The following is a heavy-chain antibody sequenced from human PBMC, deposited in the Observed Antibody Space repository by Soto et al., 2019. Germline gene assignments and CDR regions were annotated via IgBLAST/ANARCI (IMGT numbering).Heavy chain of an antibody. CDR3: TSFRHAVAGTENFDY. CDR1: GGSISGYY. J-gene: IGHJ4*02. V-gene: IGHV4-59*01. CDR2: IYYSGST. D-gene: IGHD6-19*01. Sequence: SETLSLTCTVSGGSISGYYWSWIRQPPGKALEWIGYIYYSGSTNYSPSLKSRVTISVDTSKNQFSLKLSSVTAADTAVYFCTSFRHAVAGTENFDYWGQGTLVTVSS.